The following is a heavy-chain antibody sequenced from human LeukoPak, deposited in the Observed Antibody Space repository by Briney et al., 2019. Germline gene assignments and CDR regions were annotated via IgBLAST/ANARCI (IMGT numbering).Heavy chain of an antibody. J-gene: IGHJ4*02. CDR2: IWYDGSNK. CDR1: GFTFSSYG. Sequence: PGGSLRLSCAASGFTFSSYGMHWVRQAPGKGREWVAVIWYDGSNKFYADSVKGRFTISRDNSKNTMYLQMNNLRAEDTAVYYCARGPRGVGEMKSYYFDQWGQGILVTVSS. V-gene: IGHV3-33*01. CDR3: ARGPRGVGEMKSYYFDQ. D-gene: IGHD3-16*01.